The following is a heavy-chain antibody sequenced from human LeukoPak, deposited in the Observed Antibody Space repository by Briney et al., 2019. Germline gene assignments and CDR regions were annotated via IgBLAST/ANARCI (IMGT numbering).Heavy chain of an antibody. CDR3: ARSAADAFDY. CDR2: INSDGTT. CDR1: RFTFRSYW. Sequence: PGGTLRLSCAASRFTFRSYWMHWVRQVPGKGLVWVSLINSDGTTSHADSVKGRFTISRDNAKNTLYLQMNNLRAEDTAVYYCARSAADAFDYWGQGTLVTVSS. V-gene: IGHV3-74*01. J-gene: IGHJ4*02.